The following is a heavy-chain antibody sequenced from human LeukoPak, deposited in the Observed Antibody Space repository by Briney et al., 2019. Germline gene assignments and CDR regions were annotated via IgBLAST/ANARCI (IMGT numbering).Heavy chain of an antibody. CDR3: ARVLRWNYVEDAFDI. Sequence: ASVKVSCKASGYTFTGYYIDWVRQAPGQGLEWMGWITPNSGGTKYGQKFQGRVTMTRDTSISTAYTELSSLRSDDTAVYYCARVLRWNYVEDAFDIWGQGTMVTVSS. CDR2: ITPNSGGT. D-gene: IGHD1-7*01. J-gene: IGHJ3*02. CDR1: GYTFTGYY. V-gene: IGHV1-2*02.